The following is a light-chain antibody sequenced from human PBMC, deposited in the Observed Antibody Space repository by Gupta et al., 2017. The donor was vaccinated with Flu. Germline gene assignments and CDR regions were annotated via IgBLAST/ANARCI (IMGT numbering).Light chain of an antibody. V-gene: IGKV1-33*01. CDR1: QDIRNY. CDR2: DAF. J-gene: IGKJ5*01. Sequence: DIQMTQSPSSLSASVGDRVTITCQASQDIRNYLNWYQQRPGKAPKLLIYDAFNLERGVPSRFSGSGAGTXFTFTIXSLQPEDFATYFCQQDDNVIGTFGXGTLLEIK. CDR3: QQDDNVIGT.